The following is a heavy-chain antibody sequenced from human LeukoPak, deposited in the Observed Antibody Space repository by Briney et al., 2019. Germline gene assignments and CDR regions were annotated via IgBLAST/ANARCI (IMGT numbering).Heavy chain of an antibody. Sequence: ASVKVSCTASGYTFTNYDISWVRQAPGQRLEWMGWISAYNGNTNYAQKFQGRVTMTADTSTSTAYVELRSLRSDDTAVYYCARDRTRAAGDFDYWGQGTLVTVSS. CDR3: ARDRTRAAGDFDY. D-gene: IGHD6-13*01. V-gene: IGHV1-18*01. CDR1: GYTFTNYD. J-gene: IGHJ4*02. CDR2: ISAYNGNT.